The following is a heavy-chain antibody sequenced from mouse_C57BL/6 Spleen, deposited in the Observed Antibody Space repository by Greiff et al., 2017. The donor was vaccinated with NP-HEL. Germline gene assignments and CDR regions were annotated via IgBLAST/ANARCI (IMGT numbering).Heavy chain of an antibody. Sequence: QVQLKESGAELVKPGASVKISCKASGYAFSSYWMNWVKQRPGKGLEWIGQIYPGDGDTNYNGKFKGKATLTADKSSSTAYMQLSSLTSEDSAVYFCAEGTTVVTDYYAMDYWGQGTSVTVSS. J-gene: IGHJ4*01. CDR1: GYAFSSYW. CDR2: IYPGDGDT. V-gene: IGHV1-80*01. D-gene: IGHD1-1*01. CDR3: AEGTTVVTDYYAMDY.